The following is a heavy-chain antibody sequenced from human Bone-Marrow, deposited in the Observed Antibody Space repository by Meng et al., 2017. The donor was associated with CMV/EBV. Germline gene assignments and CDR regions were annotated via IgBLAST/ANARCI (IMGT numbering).Heavy chain of an antibody. J-gene: IGHJ4*02. V-gene: IGHV4-34*01. CDR2: VHDSGTS. D-gene: IGHD3-9*01. CDR1: GGSLRGYY. CDR3: ARGRVLRYFDWLSPSFDY. Sequence: SETLSLTCAVYGGSLRGYYWTWVRQTPGKGLEWIGEVHDSGTSNYSPSLMSRVTISVNTPKNQFSLRLTSVTAADTAVYYCARGRVLRYFDWLSPSFDYWGQGTLVTVSS.